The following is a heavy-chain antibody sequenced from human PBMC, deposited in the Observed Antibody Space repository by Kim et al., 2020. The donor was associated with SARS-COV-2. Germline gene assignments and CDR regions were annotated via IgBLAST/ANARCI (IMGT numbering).Heavy chain of an antibody. CDR3: ARAVNGYYFDY. Sequence: YADAVGGRLPIARDSSENTLYLQMNTLRAEDTAVYYCARAVNGYYFDYWGQGTLVTVSS. V-gene: IGHV3-53*01. D-gene: IGHD3-22*01. J-gene: IGHJ4*02.